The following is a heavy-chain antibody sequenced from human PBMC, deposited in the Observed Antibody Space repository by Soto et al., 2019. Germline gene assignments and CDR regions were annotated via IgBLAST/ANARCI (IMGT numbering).Heavy chain of an antibody. CDR1: GGAFGSNA. CDR3: AREGYTLGPGAVRDAFAI. CDR2: IVPIFGTT. J-gene: IGHJ3*02. D-gene: IGHD1-1*01. Sequence: SVKVSCKASGGAFGSNAISWVRQAPGQGLEWMGGIVPIFGTTHNAQKFQDRVTITADESTNTAYMELSSLTSEDTAIYYCAREGYTLGPGAVRDAFAIWGQGTMVTVSS. V-gene: IGHV1-69*13.